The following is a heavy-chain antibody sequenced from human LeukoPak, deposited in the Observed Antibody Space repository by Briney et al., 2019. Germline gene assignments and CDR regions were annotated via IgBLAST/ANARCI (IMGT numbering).Heavy chain of an antibody. CDR3: ARDSAPGRYYYGSGSSLGAFDI. D-gene: IGHD3-10*01. J-gene: IGHJ3*02. CDR2: IYSDGRT. Sequence: GGSLRLSCAASGFTVSNKYMTWVRQAPGKGLEWVSLIYSDGRTYYADSVKGRFTISRDNSKNTLYLQMNSLRAEDTAVYYCARDSAPGRYYYGSGSSLGAFDIWGQGTMVTVSS. CDR1: GFTVSNKY. V-gene: IGHV3-53*01.